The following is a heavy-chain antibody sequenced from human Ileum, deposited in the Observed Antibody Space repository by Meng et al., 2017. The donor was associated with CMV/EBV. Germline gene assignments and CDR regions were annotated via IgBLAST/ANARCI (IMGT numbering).Heavy chain of an antibody. CDR1: VASISAYF. Sequence: VELQDWCPGRVKRAEALLLNRAGSVASISAYFWSWIRQTDGKCMECIGRFHTSGTTNYNPSLKSRVTMSVDSSKNQFSLNLSSVTDADTAVYYCASGKSNLEYWGQGTLVTVSS. V-gene: IGHV4-4*07. CDR2: FHTSGTT. J-gene: IGHJ4*02. CDR3: ASGKSNLEY. D-gene: IGHD4-11*01.